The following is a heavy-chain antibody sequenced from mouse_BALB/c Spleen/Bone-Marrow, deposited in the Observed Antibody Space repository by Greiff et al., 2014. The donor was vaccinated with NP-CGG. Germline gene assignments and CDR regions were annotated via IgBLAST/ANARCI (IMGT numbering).Heavy chain of an antibody. CDR2: ILPGSGST. CDR1: GYTFSSYW. CDR3: ARRGHGFAWFAY. Sequence: QVQLQQSGTELMKPGASVKISCKATGYTFSSYWIEWVNQRPGHGLEWIGEILPGSGSTNYNERFKGKATFTADTSSNTAYTQLSSLTSEDSAVYYCARRGHGFAWFAYWGQGTLVTVSA. D-gene: IGHD1-2*01. V-gene: IGHV1-9*01. J-gene: IGHJ3*01.